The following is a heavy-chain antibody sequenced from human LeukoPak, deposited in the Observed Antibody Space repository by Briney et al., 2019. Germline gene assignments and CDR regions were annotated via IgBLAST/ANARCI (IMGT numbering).Heavy chain of an antibody. Sequence: TLSLTCTVSGGSISSGGYYWSWIRQHPGKGLEWIGYIYYSGSTYYNPSLKSRVTISVDTSKNQFSLKLSSVTAADTAVYYCARQIGITFGGVIVITSGYYFDYWGQGTLVTVSS. J-gene: IGHJ4*02. CDR2: IYYSGST. CDR3: ARQIGITFGGVIVITSGYYFDY. D-gene: IGHD3-16*02. CDR1: GGSISSGGYY. V-gene: IGHV4-31*03.